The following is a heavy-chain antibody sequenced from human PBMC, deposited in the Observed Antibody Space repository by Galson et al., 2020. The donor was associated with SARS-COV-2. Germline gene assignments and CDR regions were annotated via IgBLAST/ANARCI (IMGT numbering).Heavy chain of an antibody. D-gene: IGHD5-12*01. Sequence: GGSLRLSCAASGFTFDDYAMHWVRQAPGKGLEWVSGISWNSGSIGYADSVKGRFTISRDNAKNSLYLQMNSLRAEDTALYYCAAKGFEGGYDSQGYFDLWGRGTLVTVSS. V-gene: IGHV3-9*01. CDR2: ISWNSGSI. J-gene: IGHJ2*01. CDR1: GFTFDDYA. CDR3: AAKGFEGGYDSQGYFDL.